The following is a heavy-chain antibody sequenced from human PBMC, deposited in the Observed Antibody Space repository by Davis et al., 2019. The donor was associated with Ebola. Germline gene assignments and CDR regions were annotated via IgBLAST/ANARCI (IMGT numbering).Heavy chain of an antibody. D-gene: IGHD6-19*01. J-gene: IGHJ4*02. Sequence: SETLSLTCTVSGGSISSSSYYWGWIRQPPGKGLEWIGSIYYSGSTYYNPSLKSRVTISVDTSRNQFSLKLSSVTAADTAVYYCARGPIAVAGKEFDYWGQGTLVTVSS. V-gene: IGHV4-39*01. CDR1: GGSISSSSYY. CDR3: ARGPIAVAGKEFDY. CDR2: IYYSGST.